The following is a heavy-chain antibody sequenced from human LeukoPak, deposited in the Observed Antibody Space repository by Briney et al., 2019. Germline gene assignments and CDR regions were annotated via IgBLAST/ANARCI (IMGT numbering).Heavy chain of an antibody. Sequence: GASVKVSCKASGYTFTMYGISWVRQAPGQGPEWMGWINTYNGNTNSAPTLQGRVTLTSDASTRTAYMELRSLRSDDTAVYFYARDSPGSCTTCYRGEFDTWGQGTPVTVSS. D-gene: IGHD2-2*01. CDR2: INTYNGNT. V-gene: IGHV1-18*01. CDR3: ARDSPGSCTTCYRGEFDT. J-gene: IGHJ5*02. CDR1: GYTFTMYG.